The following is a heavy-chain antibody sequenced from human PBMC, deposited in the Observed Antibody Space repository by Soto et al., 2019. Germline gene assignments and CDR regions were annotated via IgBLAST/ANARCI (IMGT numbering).Heavy chain of an antibody. CDR1: GGSISSYY. Sequence: SETLSLTCTVSGGSISSYYWSWIRQPPGKGLEWIGYIYYSGSTNYNPSLKSRVTISVDTSKNQFSLKLSSVTAADTAVYYCARVVGYDILTGYYNPYNWFDPWGQGTLVTVSS. CDR2: IYYSGST. V-gene: IGHV4-59*01. J-gene: IGHJ5*02. D-gene: IGHD3-9*01. CDR3: ARVVGYDILTGYYNPYNWFDP.